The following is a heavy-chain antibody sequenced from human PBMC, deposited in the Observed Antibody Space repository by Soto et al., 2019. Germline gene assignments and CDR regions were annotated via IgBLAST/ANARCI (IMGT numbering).Heavy chain of an antibody. CDR1: GFSFTDYG. D-gene: IGHD4-17*01. V-gene: IGHV3-23*01. J-gene: IGHJ4*02. Sequence: DVQLLEAGGGLVQPGGSLRLSCAASGFSFTDYGMSWVRQAPGKGLEWLSAIIGNGDPAYYADSVRGRFTISRDNSKNTVYLQLNDLGAGDTAIYYCAKDYDYGDSLPFDYWGQGTLVTVSS. CDR3: AKDYDYGDSLPFDY. CDR2: IIGNGDPA.